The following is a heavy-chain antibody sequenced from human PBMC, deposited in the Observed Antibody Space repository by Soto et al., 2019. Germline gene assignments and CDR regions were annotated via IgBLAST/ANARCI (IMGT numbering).Heavy chain of an antibody. V-gene: IGHV4-39*01. CDR1: GGSISSRSYY. J-gene: IGHJ5*01. D-gene: IGHD3-10*01. Sequence: SETLSLTCTVSGGSISSRSYYWGWIRQPPGKGLEWIGGIYYSVTTFYSPSLKSRVIISVDTSKTQFSLKLTSVTAADTAMYYCARQNGSFRSWFDSWGQGTLVTVSS. CDR2: IYYSVTT. CDR3: ARQNGSFRSWFDS.